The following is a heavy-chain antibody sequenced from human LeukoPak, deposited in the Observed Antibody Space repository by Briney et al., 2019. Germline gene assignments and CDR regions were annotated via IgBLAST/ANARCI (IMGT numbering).Heavy chain of an antibody. Sequence: GASVKVSCKASGYTFTSYGISWVRQAPGQGLERMGWISAYNGDTNYAQKLQGRVTMTTDTSTSTAYMELRSLRSDDTAVYYCARDQGSSSWYGGYYFDYWGQGTLVTVSS. CDR1: GYTFTSYG. V-gene: IGHV1-18*01. J-gene: IGHJ4*02. CDR2: ISAYNGDT. CDR3: ARDQGSSSWYGGYYFDY. D-gene: IGHD6-13*01.